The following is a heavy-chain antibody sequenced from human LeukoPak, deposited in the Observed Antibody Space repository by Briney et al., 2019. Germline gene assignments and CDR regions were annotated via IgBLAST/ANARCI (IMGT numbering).Heavy chain of an antibody. CDR2: ISYDGSDK. Sequence: GGSLRLSCAASGFTFSNYAMHWVRQAPGKGLEWVAVISYDGSDKYYADSVKGRFTISRDNAKNSLYLQMNSLRAEDTAVYYCASRVGDGYNYGYYFDYWGQGTLVTVSS. CDR1: GFTFSNYA. J-gene: IGHJ4*02. CDR3: ASRVGDGYNYGYYFDY. V-gene: IGHV3-30*04. D-gene: IGHD5-24*01.